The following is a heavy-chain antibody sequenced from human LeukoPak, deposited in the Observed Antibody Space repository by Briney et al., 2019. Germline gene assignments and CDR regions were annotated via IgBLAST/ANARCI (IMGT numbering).Heavy chain of an antibody. Sequence: SETLSLTCTVSGGSISSYYWSWIRQPPGKGLEWIGYIHYSGSTNYNPSLKSRVTISVDTSKNQLSLNLNSVTAADTAVYSCARAGSSWSFDYWGQGTLVTASS. CDR3: ARAGSSWSFDY. CDR1: GGSISSYY. J-gene: IGHJ4*02. CDR2: IHYSGST. V-gene: IGHV4-59*01. D-gene: IGHD6-13*01.